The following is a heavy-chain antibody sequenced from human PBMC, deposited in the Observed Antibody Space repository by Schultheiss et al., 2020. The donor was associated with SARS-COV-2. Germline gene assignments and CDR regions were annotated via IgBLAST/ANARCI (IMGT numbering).Heavy chain of an antibody. Sequence: SCSASGFSFSSYAMHWVRQAPGKGLEYVSAISSNGSSTSYADSVKGRFTISRDNAKNSLYLQMNSLRAEDTAVYYCAARSRVNYSNYAYWGQGTLVTVSS. CDR3: AARSRVNYSNYAY. D-gene: IGHD4-11*01. V-gene: IGHV3-64*04. CDR1: GFSFSSYA. CDR2: ISSNGSST. J-gene: IGHJ4*02.